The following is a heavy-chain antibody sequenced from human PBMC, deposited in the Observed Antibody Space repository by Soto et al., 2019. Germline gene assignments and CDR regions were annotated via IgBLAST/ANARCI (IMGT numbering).Heavy chain of an antibody. CDR2: ISAYNGNT. Sequence: ASVKVSCKASGYTLNRYGISWVRQAPGQGLEWMGWISAYNGNTNYAQKLQGRVTMTTDTSTSTAYMELRSLGSDDTAVYYCASGWFGEFVFYFDYWGQGTLVTVSS. D-gene: IGHD3-10*01. V-gene: IGHV1-18*01. J-gene: IGHJ4*02. CDR1: GYTLNRYG. CDR3: ASGWFGEFVFYFDY.